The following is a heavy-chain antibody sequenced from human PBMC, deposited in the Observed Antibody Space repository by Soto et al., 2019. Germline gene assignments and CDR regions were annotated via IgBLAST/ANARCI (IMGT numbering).Heavy chain of an antibody. J-gene: IGHJ5*02. V-gene: IGHV3-74*01. CDR1: GFTFTSYW. CDR3: ARDGPSLMNWFDP. CDR2: INSDGSSI. Sequence: GGSLRLSCAASGFTFTSYWMHWVRQAPGKGLVWVSRINSDGSSINYADSVKGRFTISRDNAKNTLYLQMNSLRAEDTAVYYCARDGPSLMNWFDPWGQGTLVTVSS.